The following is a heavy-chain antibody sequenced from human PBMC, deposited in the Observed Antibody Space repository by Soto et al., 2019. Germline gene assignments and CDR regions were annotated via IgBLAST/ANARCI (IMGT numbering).Heavy chain of an antibody. CDR3: TTDLLEPQDIVVVPAAMLEHYYGMDV. Sequence: GGSLRLSCAASGFTSSNAWMNWVRQAPGKGLEWVGRIKSKTDGGTTDYAAPVKGRFTISRDDSKNTLYLQMNSLKTEDKAVYYCTTDLLEPQDIVVVPAAMLEHYYGMDVWGQGTTVTVSS. CDR2: IKSKTDGGTT. J-gene: IGHJ6*02. D-gene: IGHD2-2*01. CDR1: GFTSSNAW. V-gene: IGHV3-15*07.